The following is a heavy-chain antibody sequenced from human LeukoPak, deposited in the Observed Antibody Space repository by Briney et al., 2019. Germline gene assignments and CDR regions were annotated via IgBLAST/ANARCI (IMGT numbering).Heavy chain of an antibody. D-gene: IGHD6-19*01. CDR1: GFTFSSYS. Sequence: GGSLRLSCAASGFTFSSYSMNWVRQAPGKGLEWVSSISSSSSYIYYADSVKGRFTISRDNAKNSLYLQMNSLRAEDTAVYYCARDPDGSSGLRLTKPDDYWGQGTLVTVSS. J-gene: IGHJ4*02. CDR2: ISSSSSYI. CDR3: ARDPDGSSGLRLTKPDDY. V-gene: IGHV3-21*01.